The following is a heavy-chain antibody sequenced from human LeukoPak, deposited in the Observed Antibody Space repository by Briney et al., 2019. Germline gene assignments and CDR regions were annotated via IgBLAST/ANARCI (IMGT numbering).Heavy chain of an antibody. Sequence: SETLSLTCAVYGGSFSGYYWSWIRQPPGKGLEWIGEINHSGSTNYNPSLKSRVTISVDTSKNQFSLKLSSVTAADTAVYYCARGRSGSLSRAFEIWGQGTMVTVSS. D-gene: IGHD1-26*01. CDR1: GGSFSGYY. CDR3: ARGRSGSLSRAFEI. V-gene: IGHV4-34*01. CDR2: INHSGST. J-gene: IGHJ3*02.